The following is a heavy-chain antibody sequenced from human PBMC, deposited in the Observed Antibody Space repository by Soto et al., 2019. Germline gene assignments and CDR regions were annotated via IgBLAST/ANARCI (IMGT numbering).Heavy chain of an antibody. J-gene: IGHJ4*01. CDR1: GGSISSSSYY. CDR3: ARKPSRSSYVDY. D-gene: IGHD6-13*01. Sequence: SETLSLTCTVSGGSISSSSYYWGWIRQPPGKGLEWIGSIYYSGSTYYNPSLKSRVTISVDTSKNQFSLKLSSVTAADTAVYYCARKPSRSSYVDYWGQGALVTVSS. CDR2: IYYSGST. V-gene: IGHV4-39*01.